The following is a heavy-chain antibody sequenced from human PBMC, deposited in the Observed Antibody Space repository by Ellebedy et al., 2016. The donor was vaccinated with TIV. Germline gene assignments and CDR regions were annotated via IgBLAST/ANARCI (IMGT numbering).Heavy chain of an antibody. V-gene: IGHV3-21*01. J-gene: IGHJ4*02. CDR2: ITSSSTYI. CDR1: GFTFNTYT. CDR3: APTMVRGLIQKGPGFWY. D-gene: IGHD3-10*01. Sequence: PGGSLRLSCAASGFTFNTYTMNWVRQAPGKGLEWVSSITSSSTYIYYADAVKGRFTISRDNAKNALYLLMNSLRAEDTAVYYCAPTMVRGLIQKGPGFWYWGQGTLVTVSS.